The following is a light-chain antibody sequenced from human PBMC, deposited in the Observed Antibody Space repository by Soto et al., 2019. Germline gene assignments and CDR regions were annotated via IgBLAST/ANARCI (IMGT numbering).Light chain of an antibody. CDR2: VAS. V-gene: IGKV1-39*01. CDR3: QQRSDWLT. Sequence: DIQMTQSPSSLSASVGDRVTITCRASQNIGRFLNWHQQKPGKAPNVLINVASTLRSGVPSRFSGSGSGTDFTLTISSLEPEDFAVYYCQQRSDWLTFGGGTKVEIK. CDR1: QNIGRF. J-gene: IGKJ4*01.